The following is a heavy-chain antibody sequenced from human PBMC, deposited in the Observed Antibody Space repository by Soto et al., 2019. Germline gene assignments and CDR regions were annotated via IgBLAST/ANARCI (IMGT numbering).Heavy chain of an antibody. Sequence: QGQLVQSGAEVKKPGASVKISCEASGYSFTSHFMHWVRQAPGQRLEWMGWIHAANGDAKYSQKLQGRSTITRDTSASTAYMELSSMRSEDTAVYYCASTPAGYWGQGTLVTVSS. CDR1: GYSFTSHF. V-gene: IGHV1-3*01. CDR2: IHAANGDA. CDR3: ASTPAGY. D-gene: IGHD2-2*01. J-gene: IGHJ4*02.